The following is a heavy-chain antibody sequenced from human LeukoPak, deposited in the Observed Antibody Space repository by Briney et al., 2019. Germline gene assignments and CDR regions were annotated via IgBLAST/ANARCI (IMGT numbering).Heavy chain of an antibody. CDR3: AKDGRDSSGWYYRFDY. V-gene: IGHV3-23*01. D-gene: IGHD6-19*01. CDR1: GLSFSSYG. CDR2: ISGSGGST. J-gene: IGHJ4*02. Sequence: PGGSLRLSCVASGLSFSSYGFHWVRQAPGKGLEWVSAISGSGGSTYYADSVKGRFTISRDNSKNTLYLQMNSLRAEDTAVYYCAKDGRDSSGWYYRFDYWGQGTLVTVSS.